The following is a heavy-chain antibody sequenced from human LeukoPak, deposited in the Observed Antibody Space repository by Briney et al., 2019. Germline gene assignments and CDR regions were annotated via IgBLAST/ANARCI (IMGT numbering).Heavy chain of an antibody. CDR2: INSDGTNT. V-gene: IGHV3-74*01. J-gene: IGHJ2*01. D-gene: IGHD4-17*01. CDR3: VRWTTVTTGRYFDL. Sequence: PGGSLRLSCAASGFTFSSYWMHWVRQAPGKGLVWVSRINSDGTNTNYADSVKGRFTISRDNAKNTLYLQMNSPRAEDTAVYYCVRWTTVTTGRYFDLWGRGTLVTVSS. CDR1: GFTFSSYW.